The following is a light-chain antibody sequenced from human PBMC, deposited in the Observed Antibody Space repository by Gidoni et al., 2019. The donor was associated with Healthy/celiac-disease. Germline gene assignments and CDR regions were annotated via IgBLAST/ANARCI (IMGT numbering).Light chain of an antibody. Sequence: EIVLTQSPGTLPLSPGERATLSCRASQSISSSYLAWYQQKPGQAPRLLIYGASSRATGIPDRFSGSGSGTDFTLTISRLEPEDFAVYYCQQYGSSPLVSFXXXTKLEIK. CDR1: QSISSSY. J-gene: IGKJ2*03. V-gene: IGKV3-20*01. CDR2: GAS. CDR3: QQYGSSPLVS.